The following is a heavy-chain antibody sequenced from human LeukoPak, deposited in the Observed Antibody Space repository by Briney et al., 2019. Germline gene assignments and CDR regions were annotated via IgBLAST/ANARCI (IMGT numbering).Heavy chain of an antibody. Sequence: GGSLRLSCAASGFTFSSYAMSWVRQAPGKGLEWLSAISGSGGSTYYADSVKGRFTISRDNSKNTLYLQMNSLRAEDTAVYYCAKDLSSSSWPAWFDPWGQGTLVTVSS. V-gene: IGHV3-23*01. J-gene: IGHJ5*02. CDR1: GFTFSSYA. D-gene: IGHD6-13*01. CDR2: ISGSGGST. CDR3: AKDLSSSSWPAWFDP.